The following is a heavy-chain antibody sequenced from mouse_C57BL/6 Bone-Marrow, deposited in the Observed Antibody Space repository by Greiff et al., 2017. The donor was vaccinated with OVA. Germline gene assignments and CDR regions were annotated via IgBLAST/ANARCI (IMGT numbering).Heavy chain of an antibody. CDR3: TPYDVRAMDY. CDR1: GFNIKDDY. V-gene: IGHV14-4*01. Sequence: DVKLQESGAELVRPGASVKLSCTASGFNIKDDYMHWVKQRPEQGLEWIGWIDPENGDTEYASKFQGKATITADTSSNTAYLQLSSLTSEDTAVYYCTPYDVRAMDYWGQGTSVTVSS. CDR2: IDPENGDT. D-gene: IGHD2-12*01. J-gene: IGHJ4*01.